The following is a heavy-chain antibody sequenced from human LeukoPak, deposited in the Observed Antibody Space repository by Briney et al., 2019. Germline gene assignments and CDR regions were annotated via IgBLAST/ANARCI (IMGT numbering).Heavy chain of an antibody. J-gene: IGHJ6*02. CDR2: ISYDGSNK. CDR3: ARDHLTIFGVAPGGMDV. V-gene: IGHV3-30-3*01. Sequence: GGSLRLSCAASGFTFSSYAMHWVRQAPGKGLEWVAVISYDGSNKYYADSVKGRFTISRDNSKNTLYLQMNSLRAEDTAVYYCARDHLTIFGVAPGGMDVWGQGTTVTVSS. D-gene: IGHD3-3*01. CDR1: GFTFSSYA.